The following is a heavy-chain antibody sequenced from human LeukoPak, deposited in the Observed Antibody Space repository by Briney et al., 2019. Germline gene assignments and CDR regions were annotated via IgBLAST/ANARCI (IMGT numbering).Heavy chain of an antibody. CDR1: GFSFSSYG. CDR2: TTRDESEK. J-gene: IGHJ3*02. V-gene: IGHV3-30*19. Sequence: GGSLRLSCAASGFSFSSYGMYWVRQAPGKGLEWVAFTTRDESEKFYVDSVKGRFTIARDNSMNTLYLQMHSLRAEDSGIYYCVKDVLFAVGDAVDIWGQGTMVAVS. CDR3: VKDVLFAVGDAVDI. D-gene: IGHD3-10*02.